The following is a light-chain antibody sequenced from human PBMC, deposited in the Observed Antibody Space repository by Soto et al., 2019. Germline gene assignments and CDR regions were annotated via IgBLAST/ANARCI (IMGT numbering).Light chain of an antibody. V-gene: IGKV3-20*01. J-gene: IGKJ5*01. Sequence: EIVLTQSPGTLSLSPGERATLSCRASQSVSSSYLAWYQQKPGQAPRLLIYGASSRATGIPDRFSGSGSGTDFTLTISSLQSDDFAVYYCQQYDNWPWTFGQGTRLEIK. CDR3: QQYDNWPWT. CDR2: GAS. CDR1: QSVSSSY.